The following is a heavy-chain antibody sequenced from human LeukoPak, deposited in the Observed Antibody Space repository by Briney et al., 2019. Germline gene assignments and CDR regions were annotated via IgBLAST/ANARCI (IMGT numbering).Heavy chain of an antibody. CDR2: IKANSGDT. CDR1: GYIFTAYY. J-gene: IGHJ4*02. CDR3: TRIGDGYPY. V-gene: IGHV1-2*02. D-gene: IGHD5-24*01. Sequence: AASVKVSCKASGYIFTAYYLHWVRQAPGQGLEWMGWIKANSGDTNYARKFQGRVTMTRDTSISTVYMELSRLTSDDTAVYYCTRIGDGYPYWGQGTLVTVSS.